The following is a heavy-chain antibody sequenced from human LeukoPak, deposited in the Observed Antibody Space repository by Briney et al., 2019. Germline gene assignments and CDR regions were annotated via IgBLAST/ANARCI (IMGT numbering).Heavy chain of an antibody. CDR1: GGSISRSNHY. Sequence: EALSLTCTVSGGSISRSNHYWGWIRQPPGKGLEWIGSISNSGSTFNNPSLKSRVTISVDTSKNQFSLKLSSVTAADTAVYYCASDRRSSWYYYWGQGTLVTVSS. CDR3: ASDRRSSWYYY. V-gene: IGHV4-39*01. CDR2: ISNSGST. J-gene: IGHJ4*02. D-gene: IGHD6-13*01.